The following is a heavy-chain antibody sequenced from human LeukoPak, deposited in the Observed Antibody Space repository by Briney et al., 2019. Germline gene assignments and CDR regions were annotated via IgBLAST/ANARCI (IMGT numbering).Heavy chain of an antibody. Sequence: GGSLRLSFAASGFTFSSYAMSWVRQAPWKGLEGVSAISGSGGSTYYADSVKGRFTISRDNSKNTLYLQMHSLRAEDTAVYYCAKDSKWLALDYWGQGTLVTVSS. CDR2: ISGSGGST. J-gene: IGHJ4*02. CDR1: GFTFSSYA. CDR3: AKDSKWLALDY. V-gene: IGHV3-23*01. D-gene: IGHD6-19*01.